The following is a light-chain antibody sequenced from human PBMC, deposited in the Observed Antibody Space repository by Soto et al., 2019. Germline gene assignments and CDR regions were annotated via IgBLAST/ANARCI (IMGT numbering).Light chain of an antibody. CDR1: QDISNY. Sequence: DIQMTQSPSSLSAPVGDRVTITCQASQDISNYLNWYQQKPGKAPKLLIYDASNLETGVPSRFSGSGSGTDFTFTISSLQPEDIATYYCQQYDNLPRTFGGGPKVDIK. CDR2: DAS. CDR3: QQYDNLPRT. V-gene: IGKV1-33*01. J-gene: IGKJ4*01.